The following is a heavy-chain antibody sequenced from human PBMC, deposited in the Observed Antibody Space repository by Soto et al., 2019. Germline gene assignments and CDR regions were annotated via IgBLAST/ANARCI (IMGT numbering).Heavy chain of an antibody. CDR2: ISWNSGSI. D-gene: IGHD1-26*01. Sequence: EVQLVESGGGLVQPGRSLRLSCAASGFTFDDYVMHWVRQAPGKGLEWVSGISWNSGSIGYADSVKGRFTISRDNAKNSRYLQMNSLRAEDTALYYCAKAMRWELLMSPFDYWGQGTLVTVSS. V-gene: IGHV3-9*01. J-gene: IGHJ4*02. CDR3: AKAMRWELLMSPFDY. CDR1: GFTFDDYV.